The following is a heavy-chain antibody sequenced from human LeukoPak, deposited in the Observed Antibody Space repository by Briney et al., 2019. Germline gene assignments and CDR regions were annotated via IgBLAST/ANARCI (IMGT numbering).Heavy chain of an antibody. D-gene: IGHD5-18*01. CDR2: VSPSSSYI. Sequence: GGSLRLSCAASGFIFSSYTMNWVRQAPGKGLEWVSSVSPSSSYIYYADSVKGRFTISRDNAKNSLFLQMNSLRDEDTAVYYCATKKGYTFGPIDSWGQGTLVTVSS. CDR1: GFIFSSYT. J-gene: IGHJ4*02. CDR3: ATKKGYTFGPIDS. V-gene: IGHV3-21*06.